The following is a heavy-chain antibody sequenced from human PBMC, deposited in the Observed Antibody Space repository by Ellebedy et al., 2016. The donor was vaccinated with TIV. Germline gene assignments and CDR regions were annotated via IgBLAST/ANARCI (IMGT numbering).Heavy chain of an antibody. CDR3: AAFPYISTSSAF. Sequence: ASVKVSCKASGYTFTSYGISWVRQAPGQGLEWMGWIYPYNGDTNYAQKFQGRVTMTRDMSISTAYMELSGLKSDDTAFYYCAAFPYISTSSAFWGQGTLVTVSS. CDR2: IYPYNGDT. V-gene: IGHV1-18*04. J-gene: IGHJ4*02. CDR1: GYTFTSYG. D-gene: IGHD3-3*02.